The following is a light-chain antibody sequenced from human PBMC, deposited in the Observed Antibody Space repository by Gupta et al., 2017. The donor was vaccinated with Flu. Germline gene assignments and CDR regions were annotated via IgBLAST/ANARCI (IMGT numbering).Light chain of an antibody. CDR3: QSHDSIRSGSV. J-gene: IGLJ3*02. Sequence: VTISSTGSRSNIGAGYDVHWYQQLPGAAPKLLIYGDNNRPSGVPGRFSGSKSGTSASLAISGLQAEDEADYYCQSHDSIRSGSVFGGGTKLTVL. V-gene: IGLV1-40*01. CDR1: RSNIGAGYD. CDR2: GDN.